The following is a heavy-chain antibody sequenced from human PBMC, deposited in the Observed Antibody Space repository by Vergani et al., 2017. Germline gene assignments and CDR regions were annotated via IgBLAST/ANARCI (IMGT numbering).Heavy chain of an antibody. V-gene: IGHV3-33*03. CDR3: AKDHRESNETDYDVWSGPGFDT. J-gene: IGHJ4*02. CDR2: VWDAGATR. Sequence: QVQLVESGGGVVQPGGSLRLSCTASGFTFCEYYMHWVRQAPGKGLECVAVVWDAGATRYSADSVKGRSSIARDNANNSLKLQMNRLRAEDTAVYYCAKDHRESNETDYDVWSGPGFDTRAQGPKVTVSS. D-gene: IGHD3-3*01. CDR1: GFTFCEYY.